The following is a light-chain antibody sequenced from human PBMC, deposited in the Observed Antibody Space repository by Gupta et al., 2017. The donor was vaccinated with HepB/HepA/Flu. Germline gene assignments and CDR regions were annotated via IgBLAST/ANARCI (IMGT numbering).Light chain of an antibody. CDR3: QQSYSTPLT. Sequence: IQITQSPSSLSASVGDRVTITCRASQSISSYLNWYQQKPGKAPKPLIYAASSLQSGVPSRFSGSGSGTDFTLTISSLQPEDFATYYCQQSYSTPLTFGHGTKVDIK. J-gene: IGKJ3*01. V-gene: IGKV1-39*01. CDR1: QSISSY. CDR2: AAS.